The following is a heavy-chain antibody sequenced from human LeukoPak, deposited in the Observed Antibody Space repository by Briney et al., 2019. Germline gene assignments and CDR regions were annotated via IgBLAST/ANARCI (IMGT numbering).Heavy chain of an antibody. J-gene: IGHJ4*02. V-gene: IGHV1-8*01. Sequence: GASVKVSCKASGYTFTSYDINWVRQATGQGLEWMGWMNTNSGNTGYAQKVQGRVTMTRNTSISTAYMELNSLRSEDTAVYYCARVHRERGPFSSWKVFDYWGQGTLVTVSS. CDR3: ARVHRERGPFSSWKVFDY. CDR1: GYTFTSYD. CDR2: MNTNSGNT. D-gene: IGHD1-1*01.